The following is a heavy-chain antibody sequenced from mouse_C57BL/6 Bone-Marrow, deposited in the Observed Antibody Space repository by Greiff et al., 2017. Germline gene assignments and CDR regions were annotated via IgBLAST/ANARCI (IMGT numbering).Heavy chain of an antibody. J-gene: IGHJ3*01. D-gene: IGHD2-4*01. CDR2: IYPGSGST. V-gene: IGHV1-55*01. CDR3: ARRDYDYERFAY. CDR1: GYTFTSYW. Sequence: QVQLQQSGAELVKPGASVKMSCKASGYTFTSYWITWVKQRPGQGLEWIGDIYPGSGSTNYNEKFKSKATLTVDTSSSTAYMQLSSLTSEDSAVYYCARRDYDYERFAYWGQGTLVTVSA.